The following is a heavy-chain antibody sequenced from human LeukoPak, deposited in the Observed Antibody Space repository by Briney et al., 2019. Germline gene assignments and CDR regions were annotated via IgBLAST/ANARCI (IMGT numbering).Heavy chain of an antibody. D-gene: IGHD3-22*01. V-gene: IGHV3-21*01. CDR3: ARGRRQYYYDSSGYFDDAFDI. Sequence: GGSLRLSCAPAGFTFSSYSMKWVRQAPGKGLEWVSSISSRSSYIYYADSVKGRFTISRDNAKNSLYLQMNSLRAEDTAVYYCARGRRQYYYDSSGYFDDAFDIWGQGTMVTVSS. J-gene: IGHJ3*02. CDR2: ISSRSSYI. CDR1: GFTFSSYS.